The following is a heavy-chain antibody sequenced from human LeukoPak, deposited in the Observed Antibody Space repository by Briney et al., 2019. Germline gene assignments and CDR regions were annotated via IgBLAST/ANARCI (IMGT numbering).Heavy chain of an antibody. CDR2: IYYSGTT. Sequence: SETLSLTCTVSSGSISSYYWSWIRQPPGKGLEWIGYIYYSGTTNYNPSLKSRVTISVDTSKNQFSLKLSSVTAADTAVYYCAHGAMYQLDYWGQGTLVTVSS. J-gene: IGHJ4*02. V-gene: IGHV4-59*01. D-gene: IGHD2-2*01. CDR3: AHGAMYQLDY. CDR1: SGSISSYY.